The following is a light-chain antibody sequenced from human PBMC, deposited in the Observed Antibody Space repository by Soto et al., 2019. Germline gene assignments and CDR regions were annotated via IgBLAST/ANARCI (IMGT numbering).Light chain of an antibody. Sequence: DIQMTQSPSTLSASVGERVTITCRASQSISSWLAWYQQKPGTAPKLLIYKASTLQSGVPSRFSGSGSGTEFTLTISSLQPDDSATYYCKQYNDNWTFGQGTKVEIK. J-gene: IGKJ1*01. CDR2: KAS. CDR3: KQYNDNWT. CDR1: QSISSW. V-gene: IGKV1-5*03.